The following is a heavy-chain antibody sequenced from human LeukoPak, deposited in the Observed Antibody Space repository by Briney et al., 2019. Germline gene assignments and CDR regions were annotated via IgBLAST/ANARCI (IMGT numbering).Heavy chain of an antibody. CDR3: ARDTEGSSWYRYYYYYMDV. J-gene: IGHJ6*03. CDR1: GYTFTSYG. V-gene: IGHV1-18*01. Sequence: GASVKVSCKASGYTFTSYGISWVRQAPGQGLEWMGWISAYNGNTNYAQKLQGRVTMTTDTSTSTAYMELRSLRSDDTAVYYCARDTEGSSWYRYYYYYMDVWGKGTTVTVSS. CDR2: ISAYNGNT. D-gene: IGHD6-13*01.